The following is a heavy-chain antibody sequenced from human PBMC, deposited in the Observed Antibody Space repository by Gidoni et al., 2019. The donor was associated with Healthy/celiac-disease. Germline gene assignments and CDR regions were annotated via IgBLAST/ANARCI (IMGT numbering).Heavy chain of an antibody. CDR2: IKSDGSRT. D-gene: IGHD4-17*01. CDR1: GFTFSRYW. V-gene: IGHV3-74*01. CDR3: AREAPSHGGLDY. J-gene: IGHJ4*02. Sequence: EVQLVESGGGLVQPGGSLRLSFSASGFTFSRYWMDWVRQAPGKGLVWVPRIKSDGSRTSYEDYVKGRFTISRDNAKNTLYLQMNSLRAEDTAVYYCAREAPSHGGLDYWGQGTLVTVSS.